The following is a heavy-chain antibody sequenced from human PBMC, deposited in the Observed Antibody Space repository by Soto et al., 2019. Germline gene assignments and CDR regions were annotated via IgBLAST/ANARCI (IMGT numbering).Heavy chain of an antibody. V-gene: IGHV3-23*01. CDR1: GFTFRGGA. Sequence: GWSLRLSCSASGFTFRGGAMSWFRQAPGKGLEWVSSISGSGEMTHYADSVKGRFTISRDNAKNTLYLQMESLRAEDTALYYCARSEMTYNWNDWGQGALVTVSS. CDR2: ISGSGEMT. J-gene: IGHJ4*02. D-gene: IGHD1-20*01. CDR3: ARSEMTYNWND.